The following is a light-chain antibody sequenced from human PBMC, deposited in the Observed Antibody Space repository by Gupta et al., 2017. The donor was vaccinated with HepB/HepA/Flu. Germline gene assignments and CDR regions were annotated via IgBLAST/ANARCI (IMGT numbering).Light chain of an antibody. V-gene: IGKV2-28*01. CDR3: MENLRAPFT. J-gene: IGKJ3*01. CDR2: LGS. CDR1: QSLLHSNGINY. Sequence: IVMTQSPLSLFVTPGESASIPCRSSQSLLHSNGINYLDWFVQKPGQSPQLLIYLGSNRASGVPVRCSGSGSGTNFTLKINRVEAEDVGVYYCMENLRAPFTFGPGTKVDVK.